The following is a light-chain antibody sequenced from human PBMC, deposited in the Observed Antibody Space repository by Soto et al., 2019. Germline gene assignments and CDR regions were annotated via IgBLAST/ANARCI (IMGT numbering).Light chain of an antibody. CDR3: SSYTSSSTRV. J-gene: IGLJ1*01. CDR2: DAS. Sequence: QSALTQPASVSGSPGQSITISCTGTSSDVGDYNYVSWYQQHPGKAPKLMIFDASNRPSGVSNRFSGSKSGNTASLTISGLQAEDEADYYCSSYTSSSTRVFGTGTKVTVL. CDR1: SSDVGDYNY. V-gene: IGLV2-14*01.